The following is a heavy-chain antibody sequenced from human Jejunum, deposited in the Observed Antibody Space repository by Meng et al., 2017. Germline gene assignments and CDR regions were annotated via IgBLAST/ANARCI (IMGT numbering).Heavy chain of an antibody. V-gene: IGHV1-69*13. CDR1: GGTFSRYA. CDR2: STPMFAMT. J-gene: IGHJ4*02. D-gene: IGHD3-22*01. CDR3: AIFRSYDSRRYYPLDY. Sequence: SVKVSCKVSGGTFSRYALTWVRQAPGQGREWRGGSTPMFAMTKYAQNFQGRVAISADESTTTADMELSSLRSEDTAVYYCAIFRSYDSRRYYPLDYWGQGTLVTVSS.